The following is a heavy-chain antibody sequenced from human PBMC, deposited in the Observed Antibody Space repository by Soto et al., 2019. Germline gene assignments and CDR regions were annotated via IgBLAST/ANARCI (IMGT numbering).Heavy chain of an antibody. V-gene: IGHV1-18*01. CDR1: GYTFTSYG. J-gene: IGHJ4*02. CDR2: ISAYNGNT. Sequence: QVQLVQSGAEVKKPGASVKVSCKASGYTFTSYGISWVRQAPGQGLEWMGWISAYNGNTNYAQKLQGRVTMTTDTSTSTAYMELRSLRSDDTAVYYCARASCSGGSCYSSYFDYWGQGTLVTVSS. D-gene: IGHD2-15*01. CDR3: ARASCSGGSCYSSYFDY.